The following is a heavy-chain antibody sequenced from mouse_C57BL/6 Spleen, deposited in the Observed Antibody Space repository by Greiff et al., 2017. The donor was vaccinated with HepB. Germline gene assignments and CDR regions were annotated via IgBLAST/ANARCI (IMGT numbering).Heavy chain of an antibody. D-gene: IGHD2-4*01. J-gene: IGHJ4*01. V-gene: IGHV1-47*01. CDR2: FHPYNDDT. Sequence: VKLQESGAELVKPGASVKMSCKASGYTFTTYPIEWMKQNHGKSLEWIGNFHPYNDDTKYNEKFKGKATLTVEKSSSTVYVELSRLTSDDSAVYYCARGIYYDSASWGYAMDYWGQGTSVTVSS. CDR3: ARGIYYDSASWGYAMDY. CDR1: GYTFTTYP.